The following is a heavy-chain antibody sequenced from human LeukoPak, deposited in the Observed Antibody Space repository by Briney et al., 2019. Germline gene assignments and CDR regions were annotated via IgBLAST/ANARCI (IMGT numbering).Heavy chain of an antibody. CDR1: GGTFSSYA. CDR3: ARGSSSGWSLTDY. D-gene: IGHD6-19*01. CDR2: IIPILGIA. Sequence: ASVKVSCKASGGTFSSYAISWVRQAPGQGLEWMGRIIPILGIANYAQKFQGRVTITADKSTSTAYMELSSLRSEDTAVYYCARGSSSGWSLTDYWGQGTLVTVSS. J-gene: IGHJ4*02. V-gene: IGHV1-69*04.